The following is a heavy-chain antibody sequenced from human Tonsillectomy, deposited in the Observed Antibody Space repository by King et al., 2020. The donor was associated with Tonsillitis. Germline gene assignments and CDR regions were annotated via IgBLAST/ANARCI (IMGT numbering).Heavy chain of an antibody. J-gene: IGHJ4*02. CDR3: AKGFYGGDFDC. V-gene: IGHV3-23*01. CDR2: ISGSGGST. CDR1: GFTFSSYA. D-gene: IGHD4-23*01. Sequence: GQLLESGGNLVQPGGSLRLSCAASGFTFSSYAMSWVRQAPGKGLEWVSAISGSGGSTYYEDSVRGRFTISRDNSKNTLYLQMNSLRAEDTAVYYCAKGFYGGDFDCWGKGTLVTVSS.